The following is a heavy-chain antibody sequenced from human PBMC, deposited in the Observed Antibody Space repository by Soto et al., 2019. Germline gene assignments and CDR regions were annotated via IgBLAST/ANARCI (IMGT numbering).Heavy chain of an antibody. CDR1: GFTFSSYS. Sequence: EVQLVESGGGLVKPGGSLRLSCAASGFTFSSYSMNWVRQAPGKGLEWVSSISSSSSYIYYADSVKGRFTISRDNAKNSLYLQMNSLRAEDTAVYYCACLYASGAGTHDYWGQGTLVTVS. CDR2: ISSSSSYI. CDR3: ACLYASGAGTHDY. V-gene: IGHV3-21*01. J-gene: IGHJ4*02. D-gene: IGHD3-16*01.